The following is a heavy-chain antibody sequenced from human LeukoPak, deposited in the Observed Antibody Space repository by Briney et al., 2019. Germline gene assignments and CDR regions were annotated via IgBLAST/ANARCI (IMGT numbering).Heavy chain of an antibody. CDR1: GGTFSIYA. V-gene: IGHV1-69*05. Sequence: SVKVSCNASGGTFSIYAISWVRHAPGQGLELMGRIIPIFGTANYAQTFQGRVTITTDESTSTAYVELSSLRSEDTAVYYCASGRRGYYDSSGYYYPYYFDYWGQGTLVTVSS. CDR3: ASGRRGYYDSSGYYYPYYFDY. D-gene: IGHD3-22*01. J-gene: IGHJ4*02. CDR2: IIPIFGTA.